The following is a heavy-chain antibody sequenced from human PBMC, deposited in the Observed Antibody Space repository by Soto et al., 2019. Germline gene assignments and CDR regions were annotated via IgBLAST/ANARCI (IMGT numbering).Heavy chain of an antibody. V-gene: IGHV4-39*01. J-gene: IGHJ4*02. CDR1: SGSISSSNYY. Sequence: SETLSLTCTVSSGSISSSNYYWGWVRQPPGKGLEWIATIYYSGTTYYNPSLKSRVTMSVDTSKNQFSLKLSSVTAADTAVYYCARRRSNGDYFDCWGQGTLVTVSS. CDR2: IYYSGTT. CDR3: ARRRSNGDYFDC. D-gene: IGHD2-8*01.